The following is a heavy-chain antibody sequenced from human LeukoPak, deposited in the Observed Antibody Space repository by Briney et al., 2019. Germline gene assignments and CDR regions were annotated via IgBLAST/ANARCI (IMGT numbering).Heavy chain of an antibody. CDR2: LHHDGRI. V-gene: IGHV4-28*05. D-gene: IGHD1-14*01. CDR1: GYSISSRNW. Sequence: SETLSLTCAVSGYSISSRNWWGWVRQPPGKGLEWIGYLHHDGRIHYNPSLKGRVSMSLDTSENQFSLKVTSVTAVDTAVYYCARNPEIAAFEDWGQGTLVTVSS. CDR3: ARNPEIAAFED. J-gene: IGHJ4*02.